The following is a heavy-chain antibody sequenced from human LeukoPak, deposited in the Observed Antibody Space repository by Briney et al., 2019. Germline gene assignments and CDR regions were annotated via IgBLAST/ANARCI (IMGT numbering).Heavy chain of an antibody. Sequence: SETLSLTCAVYGGSFSGYYWSWIRQPPGKGPEWIGEINHSGSTNYNPSLKSRVTMSVDTSKNQFSLKLTSVTAADTAVYYCARHRGVGATTSSNWFDPWGQGTLVTVSS. CDR2: INHSGST. CDR3: ARHRGVGATTSSNWFDP. D-gene: IGHD1-26*01. CDR1: GGSFSGYY. V-gene: IGHV4-34*01. J-gene: IGHJ5*02.